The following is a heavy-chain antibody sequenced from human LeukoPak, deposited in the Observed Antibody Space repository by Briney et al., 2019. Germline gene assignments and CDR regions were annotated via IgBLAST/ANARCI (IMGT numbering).Heavy chain of an antibody. CDR3: ARSGGTYLSDAFDI. D-gene: IGHD1-26*01. V-gene: IGHV1-18*01. CDR2: ISVYNGNT. Sequence: ASVKVSCKASGYTFTSSGISWVRQAPGQGLEWMGWISVYNGNTKYAQTVQGRVTMTTDTSTTTAYMELRSLRSDDTAVYYCARSGGTYLSDAFDIWGQGTMVTVSS. CDR1: GYTFTSSG. J-gene: IGHJ3*02.